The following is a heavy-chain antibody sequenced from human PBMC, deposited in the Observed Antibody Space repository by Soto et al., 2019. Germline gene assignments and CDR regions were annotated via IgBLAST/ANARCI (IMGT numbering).Heavy chain of an antibody. D-gene: IGHD3-10*01. CDR3: DRVSPGLDDYYGMEV. CDR2: IYHSGST. V-gene: IGHV4-30-2*01. CDR1: GGSISRGGYS. J-gene: IGHJ6*02. Sequence: TLSLTCAVSGGSISRGGYSWSWIRQPPGKGLEWIGYIYHSGSTYYNPSLKSRVTISVYRSKNQFSLKLSSVTAADTAVYACDRVSPGLDDYYGMEVWGQWSTVTDSS.